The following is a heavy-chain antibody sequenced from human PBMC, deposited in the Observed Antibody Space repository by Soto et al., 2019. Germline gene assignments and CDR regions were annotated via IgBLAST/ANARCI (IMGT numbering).Heavy chain of an antibody. CDR1: GFIFSSYA. D-gene: IGHD3-10*01. J-gene: IGHJ3*02. CDR2: ISYDGSNK. Sequence: GGSLRLSCAASGFIFSSYAMDWVRQAPGKGLEWVAVISYDGSNKYYADSVKGRFTISRDNSKNTLYLQMNSLRAEDTAVYYCARASDFDAFDIWGQGTMVTVSS. CDR3: ARASDFDAFDI. V-gene: IGHV3-30-3*01.